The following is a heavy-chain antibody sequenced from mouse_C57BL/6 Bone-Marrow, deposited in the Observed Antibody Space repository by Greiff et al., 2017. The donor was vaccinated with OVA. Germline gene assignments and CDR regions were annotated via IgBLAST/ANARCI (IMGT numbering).Heavy chain of an antibody. CDR3: AFYYDYEAWFAY. V-gene: IGHV1-7*01. Sequence: VQLQQSGAELAKPGASVQLSCKASGYTFTSYWMHWVKQRPGQGLEWIGYINPSSGYTKYNQKFKDKATLTADKSSSTTYMQLSSLTYEDSAGYFCAFYYDYEAWFAYWGQGTLVTVSA. CDR1: GYTFTSYW. D-gene: IGHD2-4*01. J-gene: IGHJ3*01. CDR2: INPSSGYT.